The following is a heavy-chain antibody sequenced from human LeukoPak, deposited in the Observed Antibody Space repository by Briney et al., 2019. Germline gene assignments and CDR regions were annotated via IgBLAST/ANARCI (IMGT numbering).Heavy chain of an antibody. D-gene: IGHD4-17*01. CDR1: GITFSRFW. Sequence: GGSLRLSCAASGITFSRFWMSWVRQAPGKGLQWVANINQDGSEKHYVDSVKGRFTISRDNAENSLYLQMNSLRAEDTAVYYCARDFDYGARFDYWGQGTLVTVSS. V-gene: IGHV3-7*01. CDR3: ARDFDYGARFDY. CDR2: INQDGSEK. J-gene: IGHJ4*02.